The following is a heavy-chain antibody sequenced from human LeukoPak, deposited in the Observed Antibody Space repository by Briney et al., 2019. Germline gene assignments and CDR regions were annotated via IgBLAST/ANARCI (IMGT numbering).Heavy chain of an antibody. D-gene: IGHD3-10*01. Sequence: GGALRLSCAASVFTFSSYAMRWVRPAPGKGLEWVSSISGGGAGTYNANSVKGRFTISRDNSNNTLYLQLSSLRAEDTALYYCAKVASFTMVRGVDRYFDSWGQGTLVTVSS. CDR2: ISGGGAGT. CDR3: AKVASFTMVRGVDRYFDS. V-gene: IGHV3-23*01. CDR1: VFTFSSYA. J-gene: IGHJ4*02.